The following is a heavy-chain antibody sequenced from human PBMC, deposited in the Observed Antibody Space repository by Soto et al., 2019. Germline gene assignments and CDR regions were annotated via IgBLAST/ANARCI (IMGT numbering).Heavy chain of an antibody. Sequence: GGSLRLSCVASGVNFSYNAMSWVRQAPGKGLQWVSTSSGSGEKTYYADSVKGRFTISSDRSKNTHYLQMDSLRADDTAVYYCARLPVGTAPRPDYWGQGTMVTVSS. CDR2: SSGSGEKT. V-gene: IGHV3-23*01. CDR1: GVNFSYNA. D-gene: IGHD6-6*01. J-gene: IGHJ4*02. CDR3: ARLPVGTAPRPDY.